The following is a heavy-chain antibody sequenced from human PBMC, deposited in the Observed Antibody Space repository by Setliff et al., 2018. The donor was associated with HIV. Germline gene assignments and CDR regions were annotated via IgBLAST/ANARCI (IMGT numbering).Heavy chain of an antibody. CDR3: ARDFLRSGYFDS. CDR1: GDSLSRDYYN. CDR2: FYYSVSN. V-gene: IGHV4-31*03. J-gene: IGHJ4*02. Sequence: PSETLSLTCTVSGDSLSRDYYNWTCIRQHPEKGLEWIVYFYYSVSNLYNPSLRSRLSMSVDTSKNQFSLELSSVTAAATAVYFCARDFLRSGYFDSWGQGKLVTVSS. D-gene: IGHD4-17*01.